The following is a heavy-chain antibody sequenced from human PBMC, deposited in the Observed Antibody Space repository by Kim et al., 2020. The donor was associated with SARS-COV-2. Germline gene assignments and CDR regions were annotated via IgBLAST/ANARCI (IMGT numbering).Heavy chain of an antibody. D-gene: IGHD2-15*01. J-gene: IGHJ4*01. CDR3: ARGYSR. V-gene: IGHV4-34*01. CDR1: GGSFSGYS. Sequence: SETLPLTCAVYGGSFSGYSWSCLRQPQGKVLEWIGELNHSGSTNYNPSLKSRVTLSVDTSKNPLSLKLSSVTAADTAVYYFARGYSRWRQGTLVSVSA. CDR2: LNHSGST.